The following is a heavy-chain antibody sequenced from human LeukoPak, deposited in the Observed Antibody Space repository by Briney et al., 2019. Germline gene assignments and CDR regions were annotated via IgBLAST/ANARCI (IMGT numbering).Heavy chain of an antibody. V-gene: IGHV3-66*01. CDR3: ARDRSTWSLDY. CDR1: GFTVSSNY. Sequence: PGGSLRLSCAASGFTVSSNYMSCVRQAPGKGLEWVSIIYSGGSTYYADSVKGRFTISRDNSKNTLYLQMNSLRAEDTAVYICARDRSTWSLDYWGQGTLVTVSS. J-gene: IGHJ4*02. CDR2: IYSGGST. D-gene: IGHD6-13*01.